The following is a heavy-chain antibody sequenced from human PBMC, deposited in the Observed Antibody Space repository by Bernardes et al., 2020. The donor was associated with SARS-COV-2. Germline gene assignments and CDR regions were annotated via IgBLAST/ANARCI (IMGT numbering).Heavy chain of an antibody. CDR1: GYSLTELS. V-gene: IGHV1-24*01. J-gene: IGHJ4*02. CDR2: FDREYGKT. Sequence: ASVKVSCKVSGYSLTELSIHWVRQAPGKGLEWMGGFDREYGKTINTQTFQGRVTMTEDTSTDTAYMELSTLRSEDTAVYYCAIGSYYDTRGSYNQRPFDFWGQGSLVTVSS. D-gene: IGHD3-22*01. CDR3: AIGSYYDTRGSYNQRPFDF.